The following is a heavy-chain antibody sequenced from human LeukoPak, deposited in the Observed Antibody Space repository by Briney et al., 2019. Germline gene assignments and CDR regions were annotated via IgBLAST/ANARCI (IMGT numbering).Heavy chain of an antibody. CDR2: IYYSGST. CDR3: ARQAGTIHFDY. J-gene: IGHJ4*02. V-gene: IGHV4-59*08. Sequence: PSETLSLTCTVSGGSISSYYWSWIRQPPGKGLEWIGYIYYSGSTNYNPSLKSRVTISVDTSKNQFSLKPSSVTAADTAVYYCARQAGTIHFDYWGQGTLVTVSS. D-gene: IGHD6-19*01. CDR1: GGSISSYY.